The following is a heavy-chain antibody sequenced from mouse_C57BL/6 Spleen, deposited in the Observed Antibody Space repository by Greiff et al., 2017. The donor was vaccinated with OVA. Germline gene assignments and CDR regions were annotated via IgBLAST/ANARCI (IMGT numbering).Heavy chain of an antibody. Sequence: VQLQQSGPELVKPGASVKISCKASGYTFTDYYMNWVKQSHGKSLEWIGDINPNNGGTSYNQKFKGKATLTVDKSSSTAYMELRSLTSEDSAVYYCAYSSGYDYFDYWGQGTTLTVSS. CDR1: GYTFTDYY. V-gene: IGHV1-26*01. CDR2: INPNNGGT. CDR3: AYSSGYDYFDY. J-gene: IGHJ2*01. D-gene: IGHD3-2*02.